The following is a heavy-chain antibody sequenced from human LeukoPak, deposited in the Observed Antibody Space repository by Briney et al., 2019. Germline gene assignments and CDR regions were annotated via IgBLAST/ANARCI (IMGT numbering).Heavy chain of an antibody. J-gene: IGHJ4*02. V-gene: IGHV3-11*04. CDR1: GFTFSDYY. CDR2: ISSSAGTI. CDR3: ARAPDTAMVGFDY. Sequence: PGGSLRLSCAASGFTFSDYYMSWIRQAPGKGLEWVSFISSSAGTIYYADSVKGRFTISRDNAKNSLYLQMNSLRAEDTAVYYCARAPDTAMVGFDYWGQGTLVTVSS. D-gene: IGHD5-18*01.